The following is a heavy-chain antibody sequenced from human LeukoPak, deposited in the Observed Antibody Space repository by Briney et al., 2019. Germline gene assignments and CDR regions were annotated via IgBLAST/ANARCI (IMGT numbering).Heavy chain of an antibody. CDR3: ARGLRYYDSSGYYDLDY. CDR1: GYTFTSYG. V-gene: IGHV1-8*02. CDR2: MNPNSGNT. D-gene: IGHD3-22*01. J-gene: IGHJ4*02. Sequence: ASVKVSCKASGYTFTSYGISWVRQAPGQGLEWMGWMNPNSGNTGYAQKFQGRVTMTRNTSISTAYMELSSLRSEDTAVYYCARGLRYYDSSGYYDLDYWGQGTLVTVSS.